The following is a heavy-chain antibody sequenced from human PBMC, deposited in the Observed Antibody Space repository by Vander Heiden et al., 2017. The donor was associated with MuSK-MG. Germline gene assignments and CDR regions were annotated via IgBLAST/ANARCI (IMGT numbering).Heavy chain of an antibody. CDR2: IYYSGST. J-gene: IGHJ2*01. V-gene: IGHV4-30-4*01. D-gene: IGHD7-27*01. CDR1: GSSISSGVYY. Sequence: PSQTLSLTCTVSGSSISSGVYYWSWIRQPPGKGLEWIGYIYYSGSTHYNPSLKNRLTMSMDTSKNQFSLKMSSVTAADTAVYYCARDIQTGGFPHWYFDLWGRGTLVSVSS. CDR3: ARDIQTGGFPHWYFDL.